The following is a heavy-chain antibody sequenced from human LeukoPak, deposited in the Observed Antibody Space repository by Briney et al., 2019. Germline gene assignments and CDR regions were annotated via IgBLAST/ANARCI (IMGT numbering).Heavy chain of an antibody. J-gene: IGHJ4*02. CDR3: ARGNLVATSFDY. CDR2: INHSGST. CDR1: GGSFSGYY. V-gene: IGHV4-34*01. Sequence: SETLSLTCADYGGSFSGYYWSWIRQPPGKGLEWIGEINHSGSTNYNPSLKSRVTISVDTSKNQFSLKLSSVTAADTAVYYCARGNLVATSFDYWGQGTLVTVSS. D-gene: IGHD5-12*01.